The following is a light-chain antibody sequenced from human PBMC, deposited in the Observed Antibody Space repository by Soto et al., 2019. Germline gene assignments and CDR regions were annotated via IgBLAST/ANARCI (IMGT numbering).Light chain of an antibody. J-gene: IGKJ4*01. CDR2: VAS. V-gene: IGKV1-9*01. CDR3: QQLNSFPLT. CDR1: HDFSNY. Sequence: DIQMTQSPSSLSASVGDRVTITCRASHDFSNYLAWYQKKPGEAPKLLIYVASTLHSGLPSRFSGSGSGTEFTLTISSLQPEDFATYYCQQLNSFPLTFGGGTKVDIK.